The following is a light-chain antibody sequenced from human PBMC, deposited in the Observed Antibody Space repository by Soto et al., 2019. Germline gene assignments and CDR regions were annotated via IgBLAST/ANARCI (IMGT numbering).Light chain of an antibody. CDR1: SGHSDNI. CDR2: LEGSGIY. CDR3: ETWDSNIWV. Sequence: QLVLTQSSSASASLGSSVKLTCTLSSGHSDNIIAWHQQQPGKAPRHLMKLEGSGIYDKGSGVPDRFSGSSSGADRHLTISTVQSEDEADYYCETWDSNIWVFGGGTKLTVL. V-gene: IGLV4-60*03. J-gene: IGLJ3*02.